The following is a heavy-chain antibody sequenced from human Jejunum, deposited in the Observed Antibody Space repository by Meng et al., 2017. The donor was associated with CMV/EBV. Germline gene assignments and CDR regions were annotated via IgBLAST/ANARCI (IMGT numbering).Heavy chain of an antibody. V-gene: IGHV1-69*06. D-gene: IGHD3-3*01. CDR2: IIPLLDST. J-gene: IGHJ4*01. CDR3: ARDFGVPVSAIAY. Sequence: SGGHFSSYVTTGVRQAPGQGLDWMGEIIPLLDSTSYAKMFQDRVAITADKSTTTVYMELRNLRSEDTAVYYCARDFGVPVSAIAYWGHGTVVTVSS. CDR1: GGHFSSYV.